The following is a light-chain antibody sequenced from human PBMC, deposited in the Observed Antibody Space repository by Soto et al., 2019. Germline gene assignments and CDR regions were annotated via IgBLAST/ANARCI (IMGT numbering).Light chain of an antibody. V-gene: IGKV1-5*01. CDR2: DAS. J-gene: IGKJ1*01. CDR1: QSISSW. Sequence: DIQMTQSPSTLSASVVDIVTITCLASQSISSWLAWYQQKPGKAPKLLIYDASTLESGVPSRFSGSGSGTEFTLTISSLQPDDFATYYCQQYNSYSGTFGQGTKVDIK. CDR3: QQYNSYSGT.